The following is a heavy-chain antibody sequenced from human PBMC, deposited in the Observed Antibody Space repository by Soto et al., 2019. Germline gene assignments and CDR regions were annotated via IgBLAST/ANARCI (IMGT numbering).Heavy chain of an antibody. Sequence: PSETLSLTCTVSGGSISSSSYYWSWIRQPPGKGLEWIGSIYYSGSTYYNPSLKSRVTISVDTSKNQFSLKLSSVTAADTAVYYCATHCQGDSSNSCWYDYYYYYMDVWGKGTTVT. CDR2: IYYSGST. J-gene: IGHJ6*03. V-gene: IGHV4-39*01. CDR1: GGSISSSSYY. D-gene: IGHD2-2*01. CDR3: ATHCQGDSSNSCWYDYYYYYMDV.